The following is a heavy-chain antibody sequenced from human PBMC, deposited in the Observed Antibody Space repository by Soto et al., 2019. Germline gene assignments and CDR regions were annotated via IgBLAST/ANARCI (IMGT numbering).Heavy chain of an antibody. Sequence: QVQLVQSGAEVKKPGASVKVSCKASGYTFTGHFLHWVRQAPGKGLEWMGWINPNSGDTNYAQEFQGRVTMTRDTSISTGNMEVTRLRSDDTAVYYCAREGVSGMDVWGPGTTVTVS. V-gene: IGHV1-2*02. J-gene: IGHJ6*02. CDR3: AREGVSGMDV. CDR2: INPNSGDT. CDR1: GYTFTGHF.